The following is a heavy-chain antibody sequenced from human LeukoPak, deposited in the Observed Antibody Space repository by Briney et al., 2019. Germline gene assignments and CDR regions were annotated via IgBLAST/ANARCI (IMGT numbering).Heavy chain of an antibody. CDR1: GFTFSNAW. D-gene: IGHD2-2*01. CDR2: IKSKTGGGTT. V-gene: IGHV3-15*01. CDR3: ARAEDIVVVPAACFDY. Sequence: GGSLRLSCTASGFTFSNAWMSWVRQAPGNGLEWVGRIKSKTGGGTTDYAAPVKGRFAISRDDSKNTLYLQMNSLRAEDTAVYYCARAEDIVVVPAACFDYWGQGTLVTVSS. J-gene: IGHJ4*02.